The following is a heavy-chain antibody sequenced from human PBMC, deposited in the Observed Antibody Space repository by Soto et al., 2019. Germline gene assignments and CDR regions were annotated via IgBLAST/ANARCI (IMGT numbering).Heavy chain of an antibody. D-gene: IGHD3-3*01. CDR1: GYTFTSYD. CDR3: ARPASQTYYDFWSGYYPDAFDI. CDR2: MNPNSGNT. Sequence: ASVKVSCKASGYTFTSYDINWVRQATGQGLEWMGWMNPNSGNTGYAQKFQGRVTMTRNTSISTAYMELSSLRSEDTAVYYCARPASQTYYDFWSGYYPDAFDIWGQGTMVTVSS. J-gene: IGHJ3*02. V-gene: IGHV1-8*01.